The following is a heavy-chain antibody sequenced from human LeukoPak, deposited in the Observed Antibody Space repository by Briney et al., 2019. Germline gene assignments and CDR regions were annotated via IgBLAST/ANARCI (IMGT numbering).Heavy chain of an antibody. CDR3: ARASSHMYDFEI. D-gene: IGHD3-10*01. Sequence: SVKVSCKASGGSFSSYSINWVRQAPGQGLEWMGRIIPIFGATKYAQNFQGRVTITTDESTSTVYMELSSLRSEDTALYYCARASSHMYDFEIWGQGTMVTVSS. CDR2: IIPIFGAT. CDR1: GGSFSSYS. V-gene: IGHV1-69*05. J-gene: IGHJ3*02.